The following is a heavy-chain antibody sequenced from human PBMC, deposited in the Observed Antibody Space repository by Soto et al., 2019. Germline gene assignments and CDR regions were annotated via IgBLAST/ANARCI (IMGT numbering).Heavy chain of an antibody. CDR1: GGSISSSSYY. V-gene: IGHV4-39*02. J-gene: IGHJ6*03. CDR3: ARELWFGEYRYWDNYYYYMDV. Sequence: PSETLSLTCTVSGGSISSSSYYWGWIRQPPGKGLEWIGSIYYSGSTYYNPSLKSRVTISVDTSKNQFSLKLSSVTAADTAVYYCARELWFGEYRYWDNYYYYMDVWGKGTTVT. CDR2: IYYSGST. D-gene: IGHD3-10*01.